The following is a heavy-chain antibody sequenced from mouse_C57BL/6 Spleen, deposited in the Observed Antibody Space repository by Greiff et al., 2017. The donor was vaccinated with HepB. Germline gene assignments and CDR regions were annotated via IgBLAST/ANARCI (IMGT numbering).Heavy chain of an antibody. V-gene: IGHV1-15*01. CDR2: IDPETGGT. D-gene: IGHD1-1*01. Sequence: QVQLQQSGAELVRPGASVTLSCKASGYTFTDYEMHWVKQTPVHGLEWIGAIDPETGGTAYKQKFKGKAILTADKSSSTAYMELRSLTSKDSAVYYCTRRGHYYGSSLNWYFDVWGTGTTVTVSS. CDR3: TRRGHYYGSSLNWYFDV. J-gene: IGHJ1*03. CDR1: GYTFTDYE.